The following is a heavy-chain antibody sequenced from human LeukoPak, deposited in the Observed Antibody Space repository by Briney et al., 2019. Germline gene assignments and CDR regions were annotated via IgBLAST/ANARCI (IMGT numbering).Heavy chain of an antibody. CDR3: ARVMGSSRSGWFDP. J-gene: IGHJ5*02. V-gene: IGHV3-33*01. Sequence: GGSLRLSCAATGFSFSAYGMHWVRQAPGKGLEWVAVVWLDGSNIYYADSVKGRFTISRDISRNTLYLQMNNLRVEDTAVYYCARVMGSSRSGWFDPWGQGTLVTVSS. D-gene: IGHD6-13*01. CDR1: GFSFSAYG. CDR2: VWLDGSNI.